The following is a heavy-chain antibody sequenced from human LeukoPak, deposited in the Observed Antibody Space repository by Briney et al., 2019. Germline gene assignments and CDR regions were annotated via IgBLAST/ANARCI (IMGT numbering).Heavy chain of an antibody. CDR3: ARSGSSGALFDY. CDR1: GFTFSSYT. Sequence: PGGSLRLSCAASGFTFSSYTMSWVRQAPGKGLEWVSSISSSSSYIYYADSVKGRFTISRDNAKNSLYLQMNSLRAEDTAVYYCARSGSSGALFDYWGQGTLVTVSS. J-gene: IGHJ4*02. V-gene: IGHV3-21*01. CDR2: ISSSSSYI. D-gene: IGHD6-19*01.